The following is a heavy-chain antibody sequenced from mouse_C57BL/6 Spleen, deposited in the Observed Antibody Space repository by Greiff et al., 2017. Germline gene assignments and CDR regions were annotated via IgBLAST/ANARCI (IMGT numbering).Heavy chain of an antibody. Sequence: VKVVESGAELARPGASVKLSCKASGYTFTSYGISWVKQRTGQGLEWIGEIYPRSGNTYYNEKFKGKATLTADKSSSTAYMELRSLTSEDSAVYFCARGSYDYDAAMDYWGQGTSVTVSS. CDR3: ARGSYDYDAAMDY. D-gene: IGHD2-4*01. J-gene: IGHJ4*01. V-gene: IGHV1-81*01. CDR1: GYTFTSYG. CDR2: IYPRSGNT.